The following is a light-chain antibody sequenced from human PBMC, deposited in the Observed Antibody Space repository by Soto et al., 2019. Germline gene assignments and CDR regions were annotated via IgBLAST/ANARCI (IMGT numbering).Light chain of an antibody. Sequence: QSVMSQPPSASGTPGHTFIISFSGSMSYIVSNFVNWYQHLPGTAPKLLIYNSNKRPSGVPDRFSGSKSGTSSSLDISGLQSEDEADYYCAAWDDSMTGPVFGTGTKVPVL. CDR3: AAWDDSMTGPV. CDR1: MSYIVSNF. CDR2: NSN. V-gene: IGLV1-44*01. J-gene: IGLJ1*01.